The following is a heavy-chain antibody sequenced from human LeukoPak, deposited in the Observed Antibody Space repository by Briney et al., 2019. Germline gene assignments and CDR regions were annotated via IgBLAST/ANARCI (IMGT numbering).Heavy chain of an antibody. Sequence: SETLSLTCAVYGGSFSGYYWSWIRQPPGKGLEWIGEINHSGSTNYNPSLKSRVTISVDTSKNQFFLKLSSVTAADTAVYYCLSSSWYEGYWGQGTLVTVSS. D-gene: IGHD6-13*01. CDR1: GGSFSGYY. V-gene: IGHV4-34*01. CDR3: LSSSWYEGY. CDR2: INHSGST. J-gene: IGHJ4*02.